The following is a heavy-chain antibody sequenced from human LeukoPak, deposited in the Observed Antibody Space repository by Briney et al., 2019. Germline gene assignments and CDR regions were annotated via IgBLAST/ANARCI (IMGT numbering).Heavy chain of an antibody. Sequence: GGSLRLSCAASGFTFSSYAMSWVRQAPGKGLEWVSAISGSGGSTYYADSVKGRFTISRDNSKNTLYLQMNSLRAEDTAVYYCASGGLWTNFGYWGQGTLVTVSS. CDR1: GFTFSSYA. J-gene: IGHJ4*02. CDR2: ISGSGGST. CDR3: ASGGLWTNFGY. V-gene: IGHV3-23*01. D-gene: IGHD5-18*01.